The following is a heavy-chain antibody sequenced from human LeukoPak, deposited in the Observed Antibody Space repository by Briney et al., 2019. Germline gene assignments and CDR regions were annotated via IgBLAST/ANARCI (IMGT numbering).Heavy chain of an antibody. J-gene: IGHJ5*02. CDR3: ATLGYDFWSGYYIWFDP. D-gene: IGHD3-3*01. Sequence: SVKVSCTASGGTFSCYAISWVRQAPGQGLEWMGGIIPIFGTANYAQKFQGRVTITADESAITAYMELSSLRSEDTAVYYCATLGYDFWSGYYIWFDPWGQGTLVTVSS. CDR2: IIPIFGTA. V-gene: IGHV1-69*13. CDR1: GGTFSCYA.